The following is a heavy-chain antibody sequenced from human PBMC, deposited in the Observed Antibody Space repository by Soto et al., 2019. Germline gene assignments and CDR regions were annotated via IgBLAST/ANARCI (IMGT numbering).Heavy chain of an antibody. Sequence: PSETLSLTCIVSRGSISNYFWTWIRQPPGRGLEWIGYISYSGTTNYNASLKSRVTISVDTSANQFSLRVRSVTAADTAVYYCARIRGLGELPPHLAHWGQGARVTVSS. D-gene: IGHD3-16*01. V-gene: IGHV4-59*01. CDR1: RGSISNYF. CDR2: ISYSGTT. J-gene: IGHJ1*01. CDR3: ARIRGLGELPPHLAH.